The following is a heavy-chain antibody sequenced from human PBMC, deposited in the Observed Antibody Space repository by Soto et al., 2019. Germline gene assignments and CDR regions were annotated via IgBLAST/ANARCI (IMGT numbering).Heavy chain of an antibody. CDR1: GGTFSSYA. Sequence: SVKVSCKASGGTFSSYAISWVRQAPGQGLEWMGGIIPIFGTANYAQKFQGRVTITADKSTSTAYMELSSLRSEDTAVYYCARDQVVPAAFYYYYGMDVWGQGTTVIVSS. D-gene: IGHD2-2*01. J-gene: IGHJ6*02. CDR2: IIPIFGTA. CDR3: ARDQVVPAAFYYYYGMDV. V-gene: IGHV1-69*06.